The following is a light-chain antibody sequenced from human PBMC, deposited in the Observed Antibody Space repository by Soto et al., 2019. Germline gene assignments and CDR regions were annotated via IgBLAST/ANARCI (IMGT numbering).Light chain of an antibody. J-gene: IGLJ1*01. V-gene: IGLV2-8*01. CDR1: SSDVGGYNY. Sequence: QSALTQPPSASGSPGQSVTISCTGSSSDVGGYNYVSWYQQHPGNAPKLMIYEVSKRPSGVPDRFSASKSGNTASLTVSGLPAEDEADYYCSSYAGSNIHYVFGTGTKLTVL. CDR2: EVS. CDR3: SSYAGSNIHYV.